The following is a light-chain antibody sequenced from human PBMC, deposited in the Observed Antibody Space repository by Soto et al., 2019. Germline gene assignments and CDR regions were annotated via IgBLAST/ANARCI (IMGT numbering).Light chain of an antibody. V-gene: IGKV3-20*01. CDR2: GAS. Sequence: EIALTQSPVTLSLSPGERATLSFRSSQSITNNYLAWYQQKPGRAHRLLIYGASSRATGIPDRFSGSGSGTEFTLTISSLQPDDFATYYCQHYNSYPEAFGQGTKVDIK. CDR1: QSITNNY. CDR3: QHYNSYPEA. J-gene: IGKJ1*01.